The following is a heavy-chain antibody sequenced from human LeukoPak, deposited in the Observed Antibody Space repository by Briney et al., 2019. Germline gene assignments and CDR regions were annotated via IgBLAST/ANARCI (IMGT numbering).Heavy chain of an antibody. V-gene: IGHV3-7*01. J-gene: IGHJ5*02. Sequence: GGSLRLSCATSGFTFRNYWMTWVRQAPGKGLEWVATINEPGSVKYYVGAVKGRFTISRDNAKNSLYLEMNNLRAEDTAIYYCASFSVGGPRGQGTLVTVSS. CDR1: GFTFRNYW. CDR3: ASFSVGGP. CDR2: INEPGSVK. D-gene: IGHD6-19*01.